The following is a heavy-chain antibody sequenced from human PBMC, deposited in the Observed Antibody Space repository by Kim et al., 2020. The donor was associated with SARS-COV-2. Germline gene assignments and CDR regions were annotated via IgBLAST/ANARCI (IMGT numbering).Heavy chain of an antibody. CDR2: IYYSGST. Sequence: SETLSLTCTVSGGSISSGGYYWSWIRQHPGKGLEWIGYIYYSGSTYYNPSLKSRVTISVDTSKNQFSLKLSSVTAADTAVYYCARESIVVVITPGAFDIWGQGTMVTVSS. D-gene: IGHD3-22*01. J-gene: IGHJ3*02. V-gene: IGHV4-31*03. CDR1: GGSISSGGYY. CDR3: ARESIVVVITPGAFDI.